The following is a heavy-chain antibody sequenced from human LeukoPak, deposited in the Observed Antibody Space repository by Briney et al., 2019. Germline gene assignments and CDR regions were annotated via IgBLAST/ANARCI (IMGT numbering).Heavy chain of an antibody. CDR2: ISGDGGST. Sequence: PGGSLRLSCAASGFTFDDYAMHWVRQAPGMGLEWVSLISGDGGSTYYADSVKGRFTISRDNSKNSLYLQMNSLRTEDTALYYCAKDIYSGYGNDAFDIWGQGTMVTVSS. J-gene: IGHJ3*02. CDR3: AKDIYSGYGNDAFDI. CDR1: GFTFDDYA. D-gene: IGHD5-12*01. V-gene: IGHV3-43*02.